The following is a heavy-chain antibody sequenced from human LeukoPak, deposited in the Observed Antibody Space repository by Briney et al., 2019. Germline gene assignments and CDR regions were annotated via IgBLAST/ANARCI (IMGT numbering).Heavy chain of an antibody. CDR1: GITLSSYS. D-gene: IGHD3-10*01. CDR3: ARDSTYYYDSGSSGPHYFDN. J-gene: IGHJ4*02. V-gene: IGHV3-30*10. CDR2: ISSGGTDE. Sequence: GGSLRLSCAASGITLSSYSMHWVRQAPGKGLEWVSLISSGGTDEYYTDSVKGRFTISRDNSKNTLYMQLNSLRGEDTAVYYCARDSTYYYDSGSSGPHYFDNWGQGTLVTVSS.